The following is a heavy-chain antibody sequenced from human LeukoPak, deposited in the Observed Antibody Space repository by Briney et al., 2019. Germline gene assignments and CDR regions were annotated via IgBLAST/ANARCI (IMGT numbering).Heavy chain of an antibody. V-gene: IGHV1-69*04. CDR3: ARDIGIAARPGLNWFDP. J-gene: IGHJ5*02. CDR2: IIPILGIA. D-gene: IGHD6-6*01. CDR1: GGTFSSYA. Sequence: ASVKVSFTASGGTFSSYAISWVRQAPGQGLEWMGRIIPILGIANYAQKFQGRVTITADKSTSTAYMELSSLRSEDTAVYYCARDIGIAARPGLNWFDPWGQGTLVTVSS.